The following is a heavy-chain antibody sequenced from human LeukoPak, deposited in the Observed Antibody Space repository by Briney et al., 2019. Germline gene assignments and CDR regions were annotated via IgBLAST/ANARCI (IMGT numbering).Heavy chain of an antibody. CDR1: GFTFSYYE. CDR3: AKRGVVIRVILVGFHKAAYYFES. D-gene: IGHD3/OR15-3a*01. CDR2: ITGGSTTK. V-gene: IGHV3-48*01. J-gene: IGHJ4*02. Sequence: GGSLRLSCAASGFTFSYYEMIWVRQAPGKGLEWVSYITGGSTTKNYADSVKGRFTISRDNPKNTLYLQMNSLRAEDTAVYFCAKRGVVIRVILVGFHKAAYYFESWGQGALVTVSS.